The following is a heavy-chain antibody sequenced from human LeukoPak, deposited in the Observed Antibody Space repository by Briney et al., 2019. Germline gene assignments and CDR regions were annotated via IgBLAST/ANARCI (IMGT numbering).Heavy chain of an antibody. D-gene: IGHD5-18*01. CDR2: IYYSGST. V-gene: IGHV4-39*01. J-gene: IGHJ3*02. CDR3: AREWIQLWYAFDI. CDR1: GGSISSSSYY. Sequence: SETLSLTCTVSGGSISSSSYYWGWIRQPPGKGLEWIGSIYYSGSTYYNPSLKSRVTISVDTSKNQFSLKLGSVTAADTAVYYCAREWIQLWYAFDIWGQGTMVTVSS.